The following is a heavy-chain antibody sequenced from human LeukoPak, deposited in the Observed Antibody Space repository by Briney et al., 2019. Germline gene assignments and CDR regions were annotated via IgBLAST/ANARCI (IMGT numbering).Heavy chain of an antibody. CDR2: MNPNSGNT. V-gene: IGHV1-8*01. J-gene: IGHJ4*02. CDR3: ARAFRRIGSGYPIDY. D-gene: IGHD5-12*01. CDR1: GFTFTSYD. Sequence: AASVKVSCKASGFTFTSYDINWVRQATGQGLEWTGWMNPNSGNTGYAQKFQGRVTTTRNTSISTAYMELSSLRSEDTAVYYCARAFRRIGSGYPIDYWGQGTLVTVSS.